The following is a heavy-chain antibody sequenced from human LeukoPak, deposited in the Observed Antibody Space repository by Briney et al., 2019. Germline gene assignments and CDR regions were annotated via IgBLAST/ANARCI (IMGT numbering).Heavy chain of an antibody. CDR1: GGTFISYA. D-gene: IGHD3-9*01. V-gene: IGHV1-69*01. CDR2: IIPIFGTE. Sequence: SVKVSCKASGGTFISYAISGVGQAPGQGREWMGGIIPIFGTENNAQKFQGRVTITADESTSTAYMELSSLRSEDTAVYYCARDRLSGGVMPDDYWGQGTLVTVSS. J-gene: IGHJ4*02. CDR3: ARDRLSGGVMPDDY.